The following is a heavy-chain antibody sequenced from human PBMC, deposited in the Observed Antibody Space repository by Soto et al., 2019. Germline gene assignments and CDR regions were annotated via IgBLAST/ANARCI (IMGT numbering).Heavy chain of an antibody. CDR2: IIPILGIA. Sequence: QVQLVQSGAEVKKPGSSVKVSCKASGGTFSSYTISWVRQAPGQGLEWMGRIIPILGIANYAQKFQGRVTITADKSTSTAYMELSSLRSEDTAVYYCARDAGYSSGWFPTDYWGQGTLVTVSS. CDR3: ARDAGYSSGWFPTDY. J-gene: IGHJ4*02. D-gene: IGHD6-19*01. V-gene: IGHV1-69*08. CDR1: GGTFSSYT.